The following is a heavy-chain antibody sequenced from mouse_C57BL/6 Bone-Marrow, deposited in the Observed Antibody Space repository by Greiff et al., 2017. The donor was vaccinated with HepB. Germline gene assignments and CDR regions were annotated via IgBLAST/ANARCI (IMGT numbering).Heavy chain of an antibody. CDR2: ISSGSSTI. CDR3: ARHYYGYDGLAY. CDR1: GFTFSDYG. J-gene: IGHJ3*01. Sequence: DVKLVESGGGLVKPGGSLKLSCAASGFTFSDYGMHWVRQAPEKGLEWVAYISSGSSTIYYADTVKGRFTISRDNAKNTLFLQMTSLRSEDTAMYYCARHYYGYDGLAYWGQGTLVTVSA. V-gene: IGHV5-17*01. D-gene: IGHD2-2*01.